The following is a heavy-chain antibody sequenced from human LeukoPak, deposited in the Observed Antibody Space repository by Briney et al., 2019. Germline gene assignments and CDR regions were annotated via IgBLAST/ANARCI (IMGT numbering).Heavy chain of an antibody. CDR1: GFTFSSYA. Sequence: PGGSRRLSCAASGFTFSSYAMSWVRQAPGKGLEWVSAISGSGGSTYYADSVKGRFTISRDNSKNTLYLQMNSLRAEDTAVYYCAKDLKEGRYYFDYWGQGTLVTVSS. J-gene: IGHJ4*02. CDR2: ISGSGGST. CDR3: AKDLKEGRYYFDY. V-gene: IGHV3-23*01.